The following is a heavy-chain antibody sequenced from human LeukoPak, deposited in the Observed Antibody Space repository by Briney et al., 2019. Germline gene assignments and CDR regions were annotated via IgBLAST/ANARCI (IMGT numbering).Heavy chain of an antibody. CDR1: GYTFTGYY. J-gene: IGHJ4*02. Sequence: ASVKVSCKASGYTFTGYYMHWVRQAPGQGLEWMGWINPNSGGTNYAQKFQGRVTMTRVTSISTAYMELSRLRSDDTAVYYCARGVYNWKYFFDYWGQGTLVTVSS. CDR2: INPNSGGT. CDR3: ARGVYNWKYFFDY. V-gene: IGHV1-2*02. D-gene: IGHD1-20*01.